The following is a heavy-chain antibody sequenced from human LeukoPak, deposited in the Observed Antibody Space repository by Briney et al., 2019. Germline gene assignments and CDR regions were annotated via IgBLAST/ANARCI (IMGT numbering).Heavy chain of an antibody. Sequence: SETLSLTCAVHGGSCSGYYWSWLRQPPGKGLEWIGYIYYSGSTNYNPSLKSRVTISVDTSKNKFSLKLRSVTAADTAVYYCARVRAAAGYYFDYWGQGTLVTVSS. CDR2: IYYSGST. CDR1: GGSCSGYY. CDR3: ARVRAAAGYYFDY. D-gene: IGHD6-13*01. V-gene: IGHV4-59*01. J-gene: IGHJ4*02.